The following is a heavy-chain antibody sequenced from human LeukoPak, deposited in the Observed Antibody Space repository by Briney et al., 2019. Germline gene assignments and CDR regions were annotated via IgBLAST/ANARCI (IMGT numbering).Heavy chain of an antibody. D-gene: IGHD1-26*01. CDR3: AKDYLPGGSYYFPYYYYGMDV. CDR1: GFTFSSYG. CDR2: ISYDGSNK. Sequence: PGRSLRLSCAASGFTFSSYGMPWVRQAPGKGLEWVAVISYDGSNKYYADSVKGRFTISRDNSKNTLYLQMNSLRAEDTAVHYCAKDYLPGGSYYFPYYYYGMDVWGQGTTVTVSS. J-gene: IGHJ6*02. V-gene: IGHV3-30*18.